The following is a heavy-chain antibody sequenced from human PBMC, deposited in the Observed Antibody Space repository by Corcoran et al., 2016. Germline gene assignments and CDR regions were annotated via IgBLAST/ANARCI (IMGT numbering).Heavy chain of an antibody. D-gene: IGHD2-21*02. J-gene: IGHJ6*02. CDR1: GFTFSSYW. CDR3: ARDICGCDCYSSQNVGGGIVGLGALRDRYYYYGMDV. V-gene: IGHV3-74*01. CDR2: INSDGSST. Sequence: EVQLVESGGGLVQPGGSLRLSCAASGFTFSSYWMHWVRQAPGKGLVWVSRINSDGSSTSYADSVKGRFTISRDNAKNTLYLQMNSLRAEYTAVYYCARDICGCDCYSSQNVGGGIVGLGALRDRYYYYGMDVWGQGTTVTVSS.